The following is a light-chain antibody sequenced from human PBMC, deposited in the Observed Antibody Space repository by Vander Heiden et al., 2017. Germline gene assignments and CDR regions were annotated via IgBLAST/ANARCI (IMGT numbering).Light chain of an antibody. J-gene: IGLJ3*02. Sequence: QPVLTQSSSASASLASSVKLTCTLSSGHSSYVIAWHQQQPGKAPRYLMKLEGSGSYNKASGVPDRFSGSSSGADRYLTISNLQSEDEADYYCETWDRNTRVFGGGTKLTVL. CDR3: ETWDRNTRV. V-gene: IGLV4-60*03. CDR1: SGHSSYV. CDR2: LEGSGSY.